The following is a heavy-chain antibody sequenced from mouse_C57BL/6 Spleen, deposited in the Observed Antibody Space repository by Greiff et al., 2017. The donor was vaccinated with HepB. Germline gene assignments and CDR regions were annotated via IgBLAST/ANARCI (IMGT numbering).Heavy chain of an antibody. CDR3: AREGLRRDYYAMDY. J-gene: IGHJ4*01. V-gene: IGHV14-2*01. CDR2: IDPEDGET. D-gene: IGHD2-4*01. CDR1: GFNIKDYY. Sequence: EVQLQQSGAELVKPGASVKLSCTASGFNIKDYYMHWVKQRTEQGLEWIGRIDPEDGETKNAPKFQGKATITADTSSNTAYLQLSSLTSEDTAVYYCAREGLRRDYYAMDYWGQGTSVTVSS.